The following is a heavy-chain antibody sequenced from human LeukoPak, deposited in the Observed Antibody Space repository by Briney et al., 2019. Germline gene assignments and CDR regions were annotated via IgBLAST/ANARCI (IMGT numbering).Heavy chain of an antibody. CDR1: GGSFSGYY. Sequence: SETLSLTCAVYGGSFSGYYWSWLRQPPGKGLEWIGEINHSGSTNYNPSLKSRVTISVDTSKNQFSLKLSSVTAADTAVYYCARVKVVTKAPFDPWGQGTLVTVSS. V-gene: IGHV4-34*01. D-gene: IGHD3-22*01. J-gene: IGHJ5*02. CDR3: ARVKVVTKAPFDP. CDR2: INHSGST.